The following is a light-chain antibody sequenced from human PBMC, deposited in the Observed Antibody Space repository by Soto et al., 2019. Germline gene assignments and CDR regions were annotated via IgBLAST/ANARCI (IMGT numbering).Light chain of an antibody. CDR1: QSVSSD. CDR2: DAS. J-gene: IGKJ4*01. Sequence: EIEMTQSPATLSVSPGERATLSCRASQSVSSDLAWYQQKPGQAPRLLIYDASTRATGIPVRFSGSGSGTEFTLTISSLQSEDFALYYCQQYNKWPPLTFGGGTKVEI. CDR3: QQYNKWPPLT. V-gene: IGKV3-15*01.